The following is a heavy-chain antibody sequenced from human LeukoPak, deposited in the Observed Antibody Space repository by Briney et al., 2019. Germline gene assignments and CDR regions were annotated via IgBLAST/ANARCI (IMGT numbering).Heavy chain of an antibody. CDR3: ASRIAAAGSGEWFDP. J-gene: IGHJ5*02. CDR1: GYTFTGYY. D-gene: IGHD6-13*01. CDR2: INPNIGDT. Sequence: ASVKVSCKASGYTFTGYYVHWVRQAPGQGLEWIGWINPNIGDTNYAQKFQGRVTMTRDTSISTAYMELSGLRSDDTAVYYCASRIAAAGSGEWFDPWGQGTLVTVSS. V-gene: IGHV1-2*02.